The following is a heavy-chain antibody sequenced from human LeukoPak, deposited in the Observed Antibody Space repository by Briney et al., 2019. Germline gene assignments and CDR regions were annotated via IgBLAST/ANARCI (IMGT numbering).Heavy chain of an antibody. J-gene: IGHJ4*02. CDR1: GASISSGTYY. Sequence: PSQTLSLTCTVSGASISSGTYYRSWIRQLPGKGLEWIGYIYYTGTTDYNPSLKSRVSISRDTSKNQFSLSLSSVTAADTAVFYCARVGSRDNFHFDYWGQGSLVTVSS. CDR2: IYYTGTT. D-gene: IGHD6-13*01. CDR3: ARVGSRDNFHFDY. V-gene: IGHV4-31*03.